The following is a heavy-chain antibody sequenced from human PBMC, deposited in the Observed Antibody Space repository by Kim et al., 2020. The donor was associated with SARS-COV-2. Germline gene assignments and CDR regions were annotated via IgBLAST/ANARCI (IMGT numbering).Heavy chain of an antibody. CDR2: ISYDGSNK. V-gene: IGHV3-30*18. CDR3: AKDWYGSCKRYYFDY. J-gene: IGHJ4*01. CDR1: GFTFSSYG. Sequence: GGSLRLSCAASGFTFSSYGMHWVRQAPGKGLEWVAVISYDGSNKYYADSVKGRFTISRDNSKNTLYLQMNSLRAEDTAVYYCAKDWYGSCKRYYFDYWG. D-gene: IGHD3-10*01.